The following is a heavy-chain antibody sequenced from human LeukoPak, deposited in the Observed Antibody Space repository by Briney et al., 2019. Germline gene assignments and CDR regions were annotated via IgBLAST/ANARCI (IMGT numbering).Heavy chain of an antibody. V-gene: IGHV3-23*01. CDR2: ISGSDGST. J-gene: IGHJ4*02. CDR1: GFTFSSYA. CDR3: AKVETSGGANCYALDY. D-gene: IGHD2-2*01. Sequence: SGGSLRLSCAASGFTFSSYAMTWVRQAPDKGLEWVSAISGSDGSTYYADSVKGRFTISRDDSPNTLYLQMNSLSAEDTAVYYCAKVETSGGANCYALDYWGQGTLVTVSS.